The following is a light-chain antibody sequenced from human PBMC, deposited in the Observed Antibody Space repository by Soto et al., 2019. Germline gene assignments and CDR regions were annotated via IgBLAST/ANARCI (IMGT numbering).Light chain of an antibody. CDR2: EVT. V-gene: IGLV2-14*01. J-gene: IGLJ1*01. CDR1: SSDVGGYNY. CDR3: SSYTSRSTLGV. Sequence: QSALTQPASVSGSPGQSITISCTGTSSDVGGYNYVSWYQQHPDKAPKLMIYEVTNRPSGVSNRFSGSKSGNTASLTISGLQAEDEADYYCSSYTSRSTLGVFGTGPKVTVL.